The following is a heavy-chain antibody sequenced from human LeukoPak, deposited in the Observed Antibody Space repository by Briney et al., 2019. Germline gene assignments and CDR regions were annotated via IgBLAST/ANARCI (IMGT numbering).Heavy chain of an antibody. D-gene: IGHD2-21*02. CDR3: AKDHDNTDYYYYFDS. CDR1: GFSFDAYS. J-gene: IGHJ4*02. CDR2: ISETGRAT. Sequence: GGSLRLSCAASGFSFDAYSMSWVRQAPGKGLEWDSGISETGRATSYTAYVKGRFTISRDNSKNTLHLQMNRLRAEDTALYYCAKDHDNTDYYYYFDSWGQGTLVTVSS. V-gene: IGHV3-23*01.